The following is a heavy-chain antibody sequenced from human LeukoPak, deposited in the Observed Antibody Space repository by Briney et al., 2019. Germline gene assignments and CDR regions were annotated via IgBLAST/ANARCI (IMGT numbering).Heavy chain of an antibody. J-gene: IGHJ5*02. Sequence: SQTLSPTCTVSGASINSDNYWSWIRQPAGKGLEWIGRIYTTGSTNYNPSLNSRVSISVDTSKNQFSLKLSSVTAADTAVYYCANGTNWFDPWGQGTLVTVSS. CDR1: GASINSDNY. V-gene: IGHV4-61*02. CDR2: IYTTGST. CDR3: ANGTNWFDP. D-gene: IGHD1-14*01.